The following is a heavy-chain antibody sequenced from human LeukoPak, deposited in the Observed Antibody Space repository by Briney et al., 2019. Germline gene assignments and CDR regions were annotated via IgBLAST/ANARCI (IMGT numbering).Heavy chain of an antibody. CDR2: ISGSGGTT. J-gene: IGHJ4*02. D-gene: IGHD3-16*01. V-gene: IGHV3-23*01. Sequence: GGSLRLSCAASGFTFSRYDMSWVRQAPGKGLEWVSAISGSGGTTHYADSVKGRFTISRDNSKNTLYLQMNSLRAEDTAVYYCAKEGPGDGDLGYWGQGTLVTVSS. CDR1: GFTFSRYD. CDR3: AKEGPGDGDLGY.